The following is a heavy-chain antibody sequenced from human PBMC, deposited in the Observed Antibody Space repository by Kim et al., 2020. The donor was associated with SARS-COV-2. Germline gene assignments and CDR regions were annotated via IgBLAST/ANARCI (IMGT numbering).Heavy chain of an antibody. V-gene: IGHV4-34*01. CDR1: GGSFSGYY. CDR2: INHSGST. CDR3: AREVSGSYSAGLGY. J-gene: IGHJ4*02. Sequence: SETLSLTCAVYGGSFSGYYWSWIRQPPGKGLEWIGEINHSGSTNYNPSLKSRVTISVDTSKNQFSLKLSSVTAADTAVYYCAREVSGSYSAGLGYWGQGTLDTVSS. D-gene: IGHD1-26*01.